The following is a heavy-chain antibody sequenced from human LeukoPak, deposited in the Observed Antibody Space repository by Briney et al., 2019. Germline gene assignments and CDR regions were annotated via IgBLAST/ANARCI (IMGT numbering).Heavy chain of an antibody. D-gene: IGHD3-10*01. CDR1: VGSFSVYY. CDR2: INHSGST. J-gene: IGHJ6*03. CDR3: ARGLLLWLNYMDV. V-gene: IGHV4-34*01. Sequence: PSETLSLTCAVYVGSFSVYYWSWIRQPPGKGLEWVGEINHSGSTKYNPSLKSRVTISVETSKHQFSLKLSSVTAADKAVFYFARGLLLWLNYMDVWGKGTTVTVSS.